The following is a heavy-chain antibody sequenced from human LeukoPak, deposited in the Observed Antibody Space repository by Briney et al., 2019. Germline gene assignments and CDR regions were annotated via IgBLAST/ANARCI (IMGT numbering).Heavy chain of an antibody. V-gene: IGHV4-39*01. Sequence: PSETLSLTCTVSGGSISSSSYWWGWIRQPPGKGLEWIANIYYSGSTYYNPSLKSRVTISIEKSKNQFSLKLSSVTAADTAVYYCARLSFGIAVAGPDYWGQGTLVTVSS. CDR1: GGSISSSSYW. CDR2: IYYSGST. J-gene: IGHJ4*02. D-gene: IGHD6-19*01. CDR3: ARLSFGIAVAGPDY.